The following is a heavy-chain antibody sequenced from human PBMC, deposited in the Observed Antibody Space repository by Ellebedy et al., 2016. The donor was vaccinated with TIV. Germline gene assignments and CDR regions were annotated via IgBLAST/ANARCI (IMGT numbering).Heavy chain of an antibody. D-gene: IGHD1-26*01. CDR3: VKDRGWELLLDS. J-gene: IGHJ4*02. V-gene: IGHV3-43*01. Sequence: GGSLRLSCAASGFTFQDYTMHWVRQAPGKGLEWVSLIDWNGGNTYYADSVRGRFTISRDNTKNSLFPQMNSLRNEDSALYYCVKDRGWELLLDSWGQGTLVTVSS. CDR2: IDWNGGNT. CDR1: GFTFQDYT.